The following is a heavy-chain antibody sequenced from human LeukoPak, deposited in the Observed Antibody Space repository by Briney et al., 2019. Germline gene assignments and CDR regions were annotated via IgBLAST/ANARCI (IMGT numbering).Heavy chain of an antibody. V-gene: IGHV3-30-3*01. CDR2: ISYDGSNK. Sequence: GRSLRLSCAASGFTFSSYAMHWVRQAPGKGLEWVAVISYDGSNKYYADSVKGRFTISRDNSKNTLYLQMNSLRAEDTAVYYCAREVGNYYDSSGYPGLFDYRGQGTLVTVSS. CDR1: GFTFSSYA. CDR3: AREVGNYYDSSGYPGLFDY. J-gene: IGHJ4*02. D-gene: IGHD3-22*01.